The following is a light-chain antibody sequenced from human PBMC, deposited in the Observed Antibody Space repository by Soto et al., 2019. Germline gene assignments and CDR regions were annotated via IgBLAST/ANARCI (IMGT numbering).Light chain of an antibody. V-gene: IGLV2-14*01. J-gene: IGLJ2*01. CDR2: EVR. Sequence: QSVLTQHASVSGSPGQSITIPCAGTMRDVGAYNLVSWYQQHPGRAPQLIIYEVRNRPSGVSFRFSGSKSGNTASLTISGLQAEDEADYYCSSYTSKSSLIFGGGTKVTVL. CDR1: MRDVGAYNL. CDR3: SSYTSKSSLI.